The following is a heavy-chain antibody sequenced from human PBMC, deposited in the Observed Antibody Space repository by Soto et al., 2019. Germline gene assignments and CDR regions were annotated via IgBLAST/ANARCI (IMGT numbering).Heavy chain of an antibody. CDR2: IFSNDEK. J-gene: IGHJ5*02. Sequence: QVTVKESGPVLVKPTETLTLTCTVSGFSLSNAGLGVSWIRQPPGKALEWLAHIFSNDEKSYSTSLKSRLTISNATSKSQVVLTMTNMDPVDTATYYCASTYSTSWYWFDPWGQGTLVTVSS. V-gene: IGHV2-26*04. CDR1: GFSLSNAGLG. D-gene: IGHD6-13*01. CDR3: ASTYSTSWYWFDP.